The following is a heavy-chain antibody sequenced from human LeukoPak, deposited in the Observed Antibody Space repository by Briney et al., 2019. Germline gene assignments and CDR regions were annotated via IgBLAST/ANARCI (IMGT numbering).Heavy chain of an antibody. Sequence: GGSLRLSCAASGFTFSSYAMHWVRQAPGKGLEWVAVISYDGSNKYYADSVKGRFTISRDNSKNTLYLQMNSLRAEDTAVYCCARGGDGYNSFDYWGQGTLVTVSS. CDR3: ARGGDGYNSFDY. CDR2: ISYDGSNK. CDR1: GFTFSSYA. J-gene: IGHJ4*02. V-gene: IGHV3-30*04. D-gene: IGHD5-24*01.